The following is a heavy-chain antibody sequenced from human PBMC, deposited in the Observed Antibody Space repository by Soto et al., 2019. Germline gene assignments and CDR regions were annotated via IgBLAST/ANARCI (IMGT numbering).Heavy chain of an antibody. D-gene: IGHD5-12*01. Sequence: QITLKESGPTLVKPTQTLTLTCTFSGFSLSTSGVGVGWIRQPPGKALELLALIYSDDDKRYGPSLKSRLTNTKDTSKNQVLPTMTNMDPVDTATYYCAHVYGGYDNFDYWGQGTLVTVSS. V-gene: IGHV2-5*05. J-gene: IGHJ4*02. CDR1: GFSLSTSGVG. CDR3: AHVYGGYDNFDY. CDR2: IYSDDDK.